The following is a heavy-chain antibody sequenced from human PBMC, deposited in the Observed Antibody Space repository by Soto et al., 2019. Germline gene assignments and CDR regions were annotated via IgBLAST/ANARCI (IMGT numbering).Heavy chain of an antibody. D-gene: IGHD3-3*01. CDR1: GFSLSTSGMC. Sequence: SGPTLVNPTQTLTLTCTFSGFSLSTSGMCVSWIRQPPGKALEWLARIDWDDDKYYSTSLKTRLTISKDTSKNQVVLTMTNMDPVDTATYYCARIHHDFWSGYTLFDYWGQGTLVTVSS. CDR3: ARIHHDFWSGYTLFDY. J-gene: IGHJ4*02. V-gene: IGHV2-70*11. CDR2: IDWDDDK.